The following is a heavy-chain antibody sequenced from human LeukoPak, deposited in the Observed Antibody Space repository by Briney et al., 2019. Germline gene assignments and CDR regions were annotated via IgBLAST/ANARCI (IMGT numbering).Heavy chain of an antibody. CDR3: TRAVAAADFSPGY. CDR1: GFTVSSNY. Sequence: PGGSLRLSCAASGFTVSSNYMSWVRQAPGKGLEWVSSISASSSHIYYADSVRGRFTISRDNAKNSVYLQMNSLRADDTAVYYCTRAVAAADFSPGYWGRGTLVTVSS. CDR2: ISASSSHI. D-gene: IGHD3/OR15-3a*01. J-gene: IGHJ4*02. V-gene: IGHV3-21*01.